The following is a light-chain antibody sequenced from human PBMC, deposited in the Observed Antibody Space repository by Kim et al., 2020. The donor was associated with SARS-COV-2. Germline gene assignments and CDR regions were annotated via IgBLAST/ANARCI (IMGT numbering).Light chain of an antibody. CDR1: QSISSY. CDR3: QQSYSTPWT. Sequence: DIQMTQSPSSLFASVGDRVTITCRASQSISSYLNWYHQKPGKAPKLLIYAASSLQSAVPSRFSGSGSGTDFTLTISSLQPEDFATYYCQQSYSTPWTFGQGTKVDIK. J-gene: IGKJ1*01. V-gene: IGKV1-39*01. CDR2: AAS.